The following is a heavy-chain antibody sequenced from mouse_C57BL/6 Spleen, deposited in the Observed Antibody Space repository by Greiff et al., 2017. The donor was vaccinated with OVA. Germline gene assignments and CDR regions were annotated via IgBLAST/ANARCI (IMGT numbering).Heavy chain of an antibody. D-gene: IGHD2-2*01. J-gene: IGHJ2*01. CDR2: INPSNGGT. CDR1: GYTFTSYW. CDR3: ARGLPSYFDY. V-gene: IGHV1-53*01. Sequence: QVQLQQPGTELVKPGASVKLSCKASGYTFTSYWMHWVKQTPGQGLEWIGNINPSNGGTNYNEKVKSKVTLTVDKSTSTAYMHLSSLTSEDAAVYYCARGLPSYFDYWGQGTTLTVSS.